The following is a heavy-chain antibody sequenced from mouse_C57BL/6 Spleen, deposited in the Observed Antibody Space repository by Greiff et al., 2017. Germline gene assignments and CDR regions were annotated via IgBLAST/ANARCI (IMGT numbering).Heavy chain of an antibody. CDR1: GYTFTDYY. D-gene: IGHD1-1*01. CDR3: ARRSPTVVAPYYFDY. CDR2: INPYNGGT. V-gene: IGHV1-19*01. J-gene: IGHJ2*01. Sequence: EVQLQQSGPVLVKPGASVKMSCKASGYTFTDYYMNWVKQSHGKSLEWIGVINPYNGGTSYNQKFKGKATLTVDKSSSTAYMELNSLTSEDSAVYYCARRSPTVVAPYYFDYWGQGTTLTVSS.